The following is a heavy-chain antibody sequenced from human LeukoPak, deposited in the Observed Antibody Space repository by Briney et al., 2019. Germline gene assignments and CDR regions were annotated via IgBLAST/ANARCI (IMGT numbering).Heavy chain of an antibody. V-gene: IGHV1-8*01. CDR3: ARDNYYGSGSDY. D-gene: IGHD3-10*01. Sequence: ASVKVSCKASGYTFTSYDINWVRQATGQGLEWMGWMNPNSDNTGYAQKFQGRVTMTRNTSISTAYMELSSLRSEDTAVYYCARDNYYGSGSDYWGQGTLVTVSS. CDR1: GYTFTSYD. CDR2: MNPNSDNT. J-gene: IGHJ4*02.